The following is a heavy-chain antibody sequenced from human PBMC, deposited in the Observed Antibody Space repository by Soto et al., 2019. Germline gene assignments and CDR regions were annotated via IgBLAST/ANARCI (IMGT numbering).Heavy chain of an antibody. CDR1: GGSFSGYY. D-gene: IGHD3-22*01. Sequence: QVQLQQWGAGLLKPSETLSLTCAVYGGSFSGYYWSWIRQPPGKGLEWIGEINHSGSTNYNPSLTSRVTISVDTSKNQFSLKLSSVTAADTAVYYCARGWRYYYDSSGYSPFRHWGQGTLVTVSS. J-gene: IGHJ1*01. CDR2: INHSGST. V-gene: IGHV4-34*01. CDR3: ARGWRYYYDSSGYSPFRH.